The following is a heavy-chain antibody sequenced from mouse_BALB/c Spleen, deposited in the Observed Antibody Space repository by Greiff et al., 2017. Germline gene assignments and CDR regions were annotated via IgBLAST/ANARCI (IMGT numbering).Heavy chain of an antibody. CDR3: ARSPTGVLAY. D-gene: IGHD3-1*01. J-gene: IGHJ3*01. CDR2: ISYDGSN. Sequence: EVQLVESGPGLVKPSQSLSLTCSVTGYSITSGYYWYLIQQSPGNKLEWMGYISYDGSNNYNPSLKNRISITRDTSKNQFFLKLNSVTTEDTATYYCARSPTGVLAYWGQGTLVTVSA. CDR1: GYSITSGYY. V-gene: IGHV3-6*02.